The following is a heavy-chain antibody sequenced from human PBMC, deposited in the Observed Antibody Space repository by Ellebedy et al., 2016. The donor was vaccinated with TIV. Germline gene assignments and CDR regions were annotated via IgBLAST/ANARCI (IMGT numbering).Heavy chain of an antibody. J-gene: IGHJ4*02. V-gene: IGHV5-51*01. Sequence: GESLKISCKGSGYNFSRYWIGWVRQMPGKGLEWMGIIYPGDSDTRYNPSFQGQVTISAAKSISTAYLHWSSLKASDTAIYYCANTRFCSGGSCYFDFWGQGTLVTVSS. D-gene: IGHD2-15*01. CDR2: IYPGDSDT. CDR3: ANTRFCSGGSCYFDF. CDR1: GYNFSRYW.